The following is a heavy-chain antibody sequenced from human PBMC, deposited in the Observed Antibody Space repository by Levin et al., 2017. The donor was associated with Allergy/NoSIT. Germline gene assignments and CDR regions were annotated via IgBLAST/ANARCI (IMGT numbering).Heavy chain of an antibody. CDR3: ARGVYGADY. V-gene: IGHV3-33*01. Sequence: GESLKISCAASGFTFSSYGMHWVRQAPGKGLEWVAVIWYDGSNKYYADSVKGRFTISRDNSKNTLYLQMNSLRAEDTAVYYCARGVYGADYWGQGTLVTVSS. D-gene: IGHD2/OR15-2a*01. CDR1: GFTFSSYG. CDR2: IWYDGSNK. J-gene: IGHJ4*02.